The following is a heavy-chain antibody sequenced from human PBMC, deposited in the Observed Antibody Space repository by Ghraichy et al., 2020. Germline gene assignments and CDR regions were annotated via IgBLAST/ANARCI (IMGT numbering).Heavy chain of an antibody. CDR1: GGSISSYY. V-gene: IGHV4-59*01. Sequence: SETLSLTCTVSGGSISSYYWSWIRQPPGKGLEWIGYIYYSGSTNYNPSLKSRVTISVDTSKNQFSLKLSSVTAADTAVYYCARIKPYYYDSSGYDLYPNWFDPWGQGTLVTVSS. CDR3: ARIKPYYYDSSGYDLYPNWFDP. J-gene: IGHJ5*02. D-gene: IGHD3-22*01. CDR2: IYYSGST.